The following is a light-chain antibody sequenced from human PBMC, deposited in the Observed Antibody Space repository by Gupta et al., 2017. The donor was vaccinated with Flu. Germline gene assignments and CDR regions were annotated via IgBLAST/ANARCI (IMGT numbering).Light chain of an antibody. CDR2: TSY. V-gene: IGLV1-44*01. J-gene: IGLJ2*01. CDR3: AAWDDSLKMV. CDR1: SCNIGSTN. Sequence: QPVLTQPPPASRTAWPRVSTSCSGSSCNIGSTNVNWYQQVPGTAPKLLIFTSYQRPTGVPDRFSDSKSGTSASLAISVHPSEDEADYFCAAWDDSLKMVFGGGTKLTVL.